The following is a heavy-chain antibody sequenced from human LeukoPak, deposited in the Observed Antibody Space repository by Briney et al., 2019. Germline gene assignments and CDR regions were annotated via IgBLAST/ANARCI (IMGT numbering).Heavy chain of an antibody. D-gene: IGHD3-10*01. CDR2: ITNDGSST. V-gene: IGHV3-74*01. CDR1: GLTFSSHW. J-gene: IGHJ4*02. Sequence: GGSLRLSCAASGLTFSSHWMHWVRQAPGKGLVWVSRITNDGSSTTYADSVKGRFTISRDNAKNMLYLQVNSLRAEDTAVYYCARDVRYYGSGSYHASLFDYWGQGTLVTVSS. CDR3: ARDVRYYGSGSYHASLFDY.